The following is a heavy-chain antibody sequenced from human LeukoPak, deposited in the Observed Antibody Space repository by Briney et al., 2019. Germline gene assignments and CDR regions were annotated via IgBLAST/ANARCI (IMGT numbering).Heavy chain of an antibody. V-gene: IGHV3-23*01. D-gene: IGHD3-10*01. CDR3: AKGDRSGSYSYFDY. J-gene: IGHJ4*02. Sequence: GGSLRLSCLASGFTFSSYAMSWVRPAPGQGLEWVSCISASGGNTYYADSVQGRFTISRDNSKNTLYLQMNSLRAEDTVVFYCAKGDRSGSYSYFDYWGQGTLVTVSS. CDR1: GFTFSSYA. CDR2: ISASGGNT.